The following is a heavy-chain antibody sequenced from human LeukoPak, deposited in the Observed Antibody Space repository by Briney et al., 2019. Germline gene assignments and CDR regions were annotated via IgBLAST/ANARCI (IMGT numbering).Heavy chain of an antibody. CDR1: GYTFTSNY. D-gene: IGHD3-22*01. J-gene: IGHJ4*02. Sequence: SVKVSCKAFGYTFTSNYMHWVRQAPGQGLEWMGGIIPIFGTANYAQKFQGRVTITADESTSTAYMELSSLRSEDTAVYYCARGDYYDSSGLYYFDYWGQGTLVTVSS. CDR3: ARGDYYDSSGLYYFDY. V-gene: IGHV1-69*13. CDR2: IIPIFGTA.